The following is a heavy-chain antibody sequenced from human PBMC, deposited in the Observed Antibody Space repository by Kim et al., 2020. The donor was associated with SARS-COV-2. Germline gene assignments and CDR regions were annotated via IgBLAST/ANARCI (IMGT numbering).Heavy chain of an antibody. D-gene: IGHD3-22*01. CDR1: GGSISSGDYY. V-gene: IGHV4-30-4*01. CDR2: IYYSGST. J-gene: IGHJ4*02. Sequence: SETLSLTCTVSGGSISSGDYYWSWIRQPPGKGLEWIGYIYYSGSTYYNPSLKSRVTISVDTSKNQFSLKLSSVTAADTAVYYCARVGRPYYYDSSGSDYFDYWGQGTLVTVSS. CDR3: ARVGRPYYYDSSGSDYFDY.